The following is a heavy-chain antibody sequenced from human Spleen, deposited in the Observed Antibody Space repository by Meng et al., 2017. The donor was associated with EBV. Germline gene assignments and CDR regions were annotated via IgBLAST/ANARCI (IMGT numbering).Heavy chain of an antibody. Sequence: QITLKESGPTLVEPTQTLTLTCSFSGFSLSTSGVGVAWIRQPPGKALEWLAIIYWDDDERYSPSLKSRLTITKDISKNQVILTMTNMDPVDTATYYCAHRLVRRYFDYWGQGTLVTVSS. CDR1: GFSLSTSGVG. CDR2: IYWDDDE. CDR3: AHRLVRRYFDY. V-gene: IGHV2-5*02. J-gene: IGHJ4*02. D-gene: IGHD6-13*01.